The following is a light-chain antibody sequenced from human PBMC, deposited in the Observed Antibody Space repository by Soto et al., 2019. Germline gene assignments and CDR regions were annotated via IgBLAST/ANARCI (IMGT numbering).Light chain of an antibody. V-gene: IGLV2-8*01. CDR3: SSYAGSNYHYV. CDR2: EVT. Sequence: QSALTQPPSASGSPGQSVTISCTGTSGDVGAYDYVSWYQQHPGKAPKLLIYEVTKRPLGVPDRFSGSKSGNAASLTVSGLQAEDEADYYCSSYAGSNYHYVFGTGTKVTVL. J-gene: IGLJ1*01. CDR1: SGDVGAYDY.